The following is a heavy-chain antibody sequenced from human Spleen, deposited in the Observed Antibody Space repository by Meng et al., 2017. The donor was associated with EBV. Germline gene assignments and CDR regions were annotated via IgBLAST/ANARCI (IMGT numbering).Heavy chain of an antibody. CDR2: TNEDGRIT. CDR1: GFSFSRYW. V-gene: IGHV3-74*01. J-gene: IGHJ4*02. D-gene: IGHD6-25*01. CDR3: SRDLVGSDDD. Sequence: EGQLVSSGGALVQPGGSLRLSCAASGFSFSRYWMHWVRQVPGKGLVWVSRTNEDGRITNYADSVKGRFTISRDNTKNTLYLQMNSLRAEDTAVYFCSRDLVGSDDDWGQGTLVTVSS.